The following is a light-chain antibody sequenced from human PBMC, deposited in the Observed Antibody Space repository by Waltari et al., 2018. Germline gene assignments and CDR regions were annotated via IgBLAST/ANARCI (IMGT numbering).Light chain of an antibody. CDR3: QQRNT. CDR1: QSVSSY. V-gene: IGKV3-11*01. Sequence: EIVLTQSPATLYLSPGERATLSCRASQSVSSYLAWYQQKPGQAPRLLIYDASNRATGIPARFSGRESGTDFTLTISSLEPEDFAVYYCQQRNTFGQGTKLEIK. CDR2: DAS. J-gene: IGKJ2*01.